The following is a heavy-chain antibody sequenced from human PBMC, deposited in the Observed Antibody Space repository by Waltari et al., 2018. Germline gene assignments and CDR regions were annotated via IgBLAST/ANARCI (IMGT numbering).Heavy chain of an antibody. CDR2: IYASGST. V-gene: IGHV4-61*02. CDR3: ARDTEYYYDDSGFVFDI. Sequence: VQLQESGPGLVKPSQTLSLTCTVSGGSISSGSYYCTWIRQAAGKGLEWIGRIYASGSTNYNPSLKSRVTISVDTPRNQFSLKLTSVTAADTAVYYCARDTEYYYDDSGFVFDIWGQGTMVTVSS. D-gene: IGHD3-22*01. CDR1: GGSISSGSYY. J-gene: IGHJ3*02.